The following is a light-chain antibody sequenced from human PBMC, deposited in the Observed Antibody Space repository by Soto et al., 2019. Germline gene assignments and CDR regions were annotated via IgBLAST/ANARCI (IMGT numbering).Light chain of an antibody. CDR3: QQYETFFP. Sequence: EIVLTQSPGTLSLSPEERATLSCRASQSVGSSYLAWYQQKPGQAPRLLIYGASSMATGIPERFSGSGSGTDFTLTISRLEPEDVAVYYCQQYETFFPFGPGTKVPIK. V-gene: IGKV3-20*01. J-gene: IGKJ3*01. CDR1: QSVGSSY. CDR2: GAS.